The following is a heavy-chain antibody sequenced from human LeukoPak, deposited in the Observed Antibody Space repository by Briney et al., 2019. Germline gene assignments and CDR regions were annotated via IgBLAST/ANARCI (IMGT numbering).Heavy chain of an antibody. CDR2: INHSGST. CDR1: GGSLSGYY. D-gene: IGHD3-10*01. Sequence: PSETLSLTCAVYGGSLSGYYWSWIRQPPGKGLEWIGEINHSGSTNYNPSLKSRVTISVDTSKNQFSLKLSSVTAADTAVYYCARGGSEYRFGESSPPAYWGQGTLVTVSS. V-gene: IGHV4-34*01. J-gene: IGHJ4*02. CDR3: ARGGSEYRFGESSPPAY.